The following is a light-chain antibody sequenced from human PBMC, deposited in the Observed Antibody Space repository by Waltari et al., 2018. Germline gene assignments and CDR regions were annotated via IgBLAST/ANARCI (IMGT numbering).Light chain of an antibody. CDR2: TTS. CDR3: QQSYNTPLS. Sequence: DIQMTTSPSALSASVGGRVAITCRASQSVSKHLNWYQQQPGQAPKLLIYTTSNLHSGVPSRFSGSGSGTDFTLTISSLQLEDLATYYCQQSYNTPLSFGGGTKVEIK. V-gene: IGKV1-39*01. CDR1: QSVSKH. J-gene: IGKJ4*01.